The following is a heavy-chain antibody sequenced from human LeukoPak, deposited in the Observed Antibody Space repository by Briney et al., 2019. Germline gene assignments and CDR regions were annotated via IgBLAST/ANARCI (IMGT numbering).Heavy chain of an antibody. CDR3: ARWSSGVIDY. D-gene: IGHD2-15*01. J-gene: IGHJ4*02. Sequence: SETLSLTCTVSGGSVSRGSHYWSWIRQPAGKGLEWIGRIYTSGSTNYNPSLKSRVTMSVDTSKNQFSLKLSSVTAADTAVYYCARWSSGVIDYWGQGTLVTVSS. V-gene: IGHV4-61*02. CDR2: IYTSGST. CDR1: GGSVSRGSHY.